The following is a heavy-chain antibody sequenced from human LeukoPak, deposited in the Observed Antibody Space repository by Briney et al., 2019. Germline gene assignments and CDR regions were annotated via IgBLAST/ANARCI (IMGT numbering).Heavy chain of an antibody. Sequence: ASVKVSCKASGYTFTSYAMNWVRQAPGQGLEWMGWINTNTGNPTYAQGFTGRFVFSLDTSVSTAYLQISSLKAEDTAVYYCARDSSTLDIVVVVAASIDYWGQGTLVTVSS. CDR2: INTNTGNP. J-gene: IGHJ4*02. CDR3: ARDSSTLDIVVVVAASIDY. D-gene: IGHD2-15*01. CDR1: GYTFTSYA. V-gene: IGHV7-4-1*02.